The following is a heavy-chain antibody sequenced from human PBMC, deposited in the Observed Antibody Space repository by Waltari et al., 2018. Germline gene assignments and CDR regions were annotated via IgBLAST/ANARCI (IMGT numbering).Heavy chain of an antibody. J-gene: IGHJ6*02. CDR1: GGSLSSYY. CDR2: INHAGYT. D-gene: IGHD2-15*01. Sequence: QVQLQQWGAGVLQPSETLSLTCAVYGGSLSSYYWVRNRQHQGKGLEWIGEINHAGYTNYNPSLRSRVSLLVDTSKSQFSLKVNTVTAADTAVYYCVRLEDCSGPGGNCYSGDSFAMDVWGQGTTVTVSS. CDR3: VRLEDCSGPGGNCYSGDSFAMDV. V-gene: IGHV4-34*02.